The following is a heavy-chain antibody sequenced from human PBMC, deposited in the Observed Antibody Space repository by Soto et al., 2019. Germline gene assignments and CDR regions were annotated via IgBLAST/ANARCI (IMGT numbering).Heavy chain of an antibody. D-gene: IGHD3-10*01. Sequence: QVQLVESGGGVVQPGRSLRLSCAASGFSFSKYAMHWVRQAPAKGLEWVAVITYDGSDKFYADSVKGRFTISRDNSKDTLYLPMNRLRPEDTAVYYCAAHGSGTSFYFDYWGQGTLVTVSS. CDR2: ITYDGSDK. V-gene: IGHV3-30-3*01. J-gene: IGHJ4*02. CDR1: GFSFSKYA. CDR3: AAHGSGTSFYFDY.